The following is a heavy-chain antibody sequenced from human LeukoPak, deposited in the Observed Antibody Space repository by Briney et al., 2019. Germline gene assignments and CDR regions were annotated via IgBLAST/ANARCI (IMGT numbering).Heavy chain of an antibody. CDR2: INWNGGST. V-gene: IGHV3-20*04. Sequence: PGGSLRLSCAASEFSVSTNYMSWVRQAPGKGLEWVSGINWNGGSTGYADSVKGRFTISRDNAKNSLYLQMNSLRAEDTALYYCARNRPGSPPCYYHYYMDVWGKGTTVTVSS. D-gene: IGHD3-10*01. CDR1: EFSVSTNY. CDR3: ARNRPGSPPCYYHYYMDV. J-gene: IGHJ6*03.